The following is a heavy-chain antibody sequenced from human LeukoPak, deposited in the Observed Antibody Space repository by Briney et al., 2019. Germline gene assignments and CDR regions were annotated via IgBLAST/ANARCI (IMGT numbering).Heavy chain of an antibody. D-gene: IGHD2-8*02. J-gene: IGHJ4*02. CDR1: GFTFSTYG. CDR2: ISNDGNKK. V-gene: IGHV3-30*18. CDR3: AKEGWDKSYWYGRIDY. Sequence: GGSLRLSCAATGFTFSTYGMHWVRQAPGKGLEWVAAISNDGNKKYYADSVKGRFTISRVNPKNTLFLQMNSLRAEDTAVYYCAKEGWDKSYWYGRIDYWGQGTLVTVSS.